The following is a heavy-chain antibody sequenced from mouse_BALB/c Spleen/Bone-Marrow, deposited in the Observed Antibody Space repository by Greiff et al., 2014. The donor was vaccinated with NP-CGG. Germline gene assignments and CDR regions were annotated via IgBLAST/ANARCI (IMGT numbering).Heavy chain of an antibody. D-gene: IGHD2-1*01. J-gene: IGHJ4*01. CDR2: IYPGGGYT. V-gene: IGHV1-63*02. Sequence: QVQLQQSGAELVRPGTSVKISCKASGYTFTNYWLGWVKQRPGHGLEWIGDIYPGGGYTNYNEKFKGKATLTADTSSSTAYMQLSSLTSEDSAVYFCARRWSLYGNYAMDYWGQGTSVTVSS. CDR3: ARRWSLYGNYAMDY. CDR1: GYTFTNYW.